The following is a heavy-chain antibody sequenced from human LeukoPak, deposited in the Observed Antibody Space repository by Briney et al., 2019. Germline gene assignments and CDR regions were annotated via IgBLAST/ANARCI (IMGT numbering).Heavy chain of an antibody. J-gene: IGHJ4*02. CDR2: IYYSGST. V-gene: IGHV4-30-4*01. CDR1: GGSISSGDYY. D-gene: IGHD4-17*01. Sequence: PSETLSLTCTVSGGSISSGDYYWSWIRQPPGKGLEWIGYIYYSGSTYYNPSLKSRVTISVDTSKNQFSLKLSSVTAADTAVYYCARMSGDYGCFDYWGQGTLVTVSP. CDR3: ARMSGDYGCFDY.